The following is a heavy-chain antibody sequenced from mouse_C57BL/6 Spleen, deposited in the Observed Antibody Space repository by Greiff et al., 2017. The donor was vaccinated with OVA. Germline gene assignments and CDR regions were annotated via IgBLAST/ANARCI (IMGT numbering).Heavy chain of an antibody. J-gene: IGHJ2*01. CDR2: IHPNSGST. V-gene: IGHV1-64*01. Sequence: QVQLQQSGAELVKPGASVKLSCKASGYTFTSYWMHWVKQRPGQGLEWIGMIHPNSGSTNYNEKFKSKATLTVDKSSSTAYMQLSSLTSEDSAVYYCAREGNDYYGSTYYFDYWGQGTTLTVSS. CDR3: AREGNDYYGSTYYFDY. D-gene: IGHD1-1*01. CDR1: GYTFTSYW.